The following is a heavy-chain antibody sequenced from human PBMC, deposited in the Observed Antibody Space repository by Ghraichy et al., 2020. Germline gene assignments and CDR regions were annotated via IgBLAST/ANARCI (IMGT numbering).Heavy chain of an antibody. CDR1: GGSVSSGSYY. J-gene: IGHJ3*02. V-gene: IGHV4-61*01. CDR3: ARETIRITIFGVVTERKAFDI. CDR2: IYYSGST. Sequence: SETLSLTCTVSGGSVSSGSYYWSWIRQPPGKGLEWIGYIYYSGSTNYNPSLKSRVTISVDTSKNQFSLKLSSVTAADTAVYYCARETIRITIFGVVTERKAFDIWGQGTMVTVSS. D-gene: IGHD3-3*01.